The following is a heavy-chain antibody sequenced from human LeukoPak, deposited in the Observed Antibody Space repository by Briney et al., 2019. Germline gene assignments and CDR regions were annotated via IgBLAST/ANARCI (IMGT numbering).Heavy chain of an antibody. D-gene: IGHD3-22*01. V-gene: IGHV1-46*01. CDR2: INPSGGST. J-gene: IGHJ4*02. CDR3: ARPDYDSSGYDY. Sequence: GASVKVSCKASGGTFSSYAISWVRQAPGQGLEWMGRINPSGGSTSYAQKFQGRVTMTRDTSTSTVYMELSSLRSEDTAVYYCARPDYDSSGYDYWGQGTLVTVSS. CDR1: GGTFSSYA.